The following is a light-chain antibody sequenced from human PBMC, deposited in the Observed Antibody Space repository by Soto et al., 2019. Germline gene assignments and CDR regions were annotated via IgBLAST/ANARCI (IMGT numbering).Light chain of an antibody. V-gene: IGKV1-33*01. Sequence: IQVTQSPSSLSASVGDRVTITCRTSQGISSALGWYQQKPGKVPKLLIYDASNLEAGVPSRFRGSGSGTDFTFTISRLQPEDIATYYCQQYENLPTFGQGTRLEIK. J-gene: IGKJ5*01. CDR3: QQYENLPT. CDR1: QGISSA. CDR2: DAS.